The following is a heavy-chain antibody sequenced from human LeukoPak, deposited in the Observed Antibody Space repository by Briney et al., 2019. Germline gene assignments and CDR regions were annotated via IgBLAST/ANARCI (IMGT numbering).Heavy chain of an antibody. CDR2: IIPIFGTA. V-gene: IGHV1-69*13. CDR3: ARAPVVPAAYNWFDP. Sequence: ASVNVSCKASGGTFSSYAISWVRQAPGQGLEWMGGIIPIFGTANYAQKFQGRVTITADESTSTAYMELSSLRSEDTAVYYCARAPVVPAAYNWFDPWGQGTLVTVSS. CDR1: GGTFSSYA. D-gene: IGHD2-2*01. J-gene: IGHJ5*02.